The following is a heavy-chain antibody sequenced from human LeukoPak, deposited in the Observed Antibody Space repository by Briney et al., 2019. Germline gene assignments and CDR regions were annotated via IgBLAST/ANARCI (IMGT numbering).Heavy chain of an antibody. V-gene: IGHV3-21*01. Sequence: GGSLRLSCAASGFTFSSYNMNWVRQAPGKGLEWVSSISGSSSFIYYADSVKGRFTISRDNAKNSLYLQMNSLRVEDMAVYYCARDLVVRGRWSWFDPRGQGTLVTVSS. D-gene: IGHD3-10*01. CDR3: ARDLVVRGRWSWFDP. CDR1: GFTFSSYN. J-gene: IGHJ5*02. CDR2: ISGSSSFI.